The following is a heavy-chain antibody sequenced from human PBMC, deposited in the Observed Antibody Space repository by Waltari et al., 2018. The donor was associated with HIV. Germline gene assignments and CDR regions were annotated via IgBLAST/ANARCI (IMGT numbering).Heavy chain of an antibody. V-gene: IGHV4-34*01. CDR3: ARARRGLNDY. Sequence: QVQLQQWGAGLLKPSETLSLTCAVYGGSFSGYYWSWIRQPPGKGLEWIGEINHSGSTNYNPSLKSRVTISVDTSKNQFSLKLSSVTAADTAVYYCARARRGLNDYWGQGTLVTVSS. CDR1: GGSFSGYY. CDR2: INHSGST. J-gene: IGHJ4*02.